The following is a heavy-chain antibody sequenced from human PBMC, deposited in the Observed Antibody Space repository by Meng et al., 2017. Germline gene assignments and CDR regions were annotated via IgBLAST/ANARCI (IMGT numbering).Heavy chain of an antibody. CDR1: GYTFTSYA. D-gene: IGHD6-25*01. CDR2: INPKSGDT. CDR3: ARDEDISAAGKLFGDY. V-gene: IGHV1-2*06. Sequence: QVQVVQAGAEVKTPGASVKVSCKASGYTFTSYAMHWVRQAPGQRLEWMGRINPKSGDTHYAQKFQARVTMTGDTSISTAYMELSGLRSDDTAMYYCARDEDISAAGKLFGDYWGQGTLVTVSS. J-gene: IGHJ4*02.